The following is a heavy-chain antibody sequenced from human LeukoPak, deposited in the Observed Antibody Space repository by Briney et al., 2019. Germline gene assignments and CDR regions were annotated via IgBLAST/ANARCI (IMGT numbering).Heavy chain of an antibody. CDR1: GFTFSSYA. J-gene: IGHJ4*02. CDR2: ISGSGGST. D-gene: IGHD3-10*01. CDR3: AKSPVEQPGVLLWFGELYIDY. Sequence: GGSLRLSCAASGFTFSSYAMSWVRQAPGKGLEWVSAISGSGGSTYYADSVKGRFTISRDKSKNTLYLQMNSLRAEDTAVYYCAKSPVEQPGVLLWFGELYIDYWGQGTLVTVSS. V-gene: IGHV3-23*01.